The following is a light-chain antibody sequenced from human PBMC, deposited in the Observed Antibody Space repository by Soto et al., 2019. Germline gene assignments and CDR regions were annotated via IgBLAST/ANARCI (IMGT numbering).Light chain of an antibody. CDR2: DAS. CDR1: QSVSSY. Sequence: EIVLTQSPATLSLSPGERATLSCRASQSVSSYLAWYQQKPGQAPRLLIYDASNRATGIPARFSGSGSGKDFTLTISSLVPEDFAVYYCQQRSNWPGTFGPGTKVDIK. V-gene: IGKV3-11*01. J-gene: IGKJ3*01. CDR3: QQRSNWPGT.